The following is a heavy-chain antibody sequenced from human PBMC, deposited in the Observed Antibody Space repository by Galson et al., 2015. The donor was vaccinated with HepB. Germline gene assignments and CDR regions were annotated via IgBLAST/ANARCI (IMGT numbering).Heavy chain of an antibody. D-gene: IGHD2-21*01. V-gene: IGHV5-51*03. CDR1: GYSFTSYW. Sequence: QSGAEVKKPGESLKISCKGSGYSFTSYWIGWVRQMPGKGLEWMGIIYPGDSDTRYSPSFQGRVTMSADKSISTAYLQWSSLKASDSAVFYCARSHSPRGPDAFDIWGQGTMVTVSS. CDR2: IYPGDSDT. J-gene: IGHJ3*02. CDR3: ARSHSPRGPDAFDI.